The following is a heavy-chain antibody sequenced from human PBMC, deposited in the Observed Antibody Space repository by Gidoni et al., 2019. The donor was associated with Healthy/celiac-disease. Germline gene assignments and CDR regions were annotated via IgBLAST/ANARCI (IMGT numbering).Heavy chain of an antibody. Sequence: QVQLVESGGGWVKPGGSLRRSWEASGVTFSDYYMSWIRQAPGKGLEWVSYISSIGSTIYYAASVKVRFTISRDNAKNSLYLQMNSLGAEDTAVYYCARLGEGWFDPWGQGTLVTVSS. D-gene: IGHD3-16*01. V-gene: IGHV3-11*01. CDR2: ISSIGSTI. CDR1: GVTFSDYY. J-gene: IGHJ5*02. CDR3: ARLGEGWFDP.